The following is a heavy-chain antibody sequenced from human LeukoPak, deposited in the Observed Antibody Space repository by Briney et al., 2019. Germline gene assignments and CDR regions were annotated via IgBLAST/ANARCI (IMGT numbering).Heavy chain of an antibody. CDR1: GFTLSNYS. V-gene: IGHV3-21*01. Sequence: GGSLRLSCAASGFTLSNYSMNWVRQAPGKGLEWVSSISSSSSYIYYADSVKGRFTISRDNAKNSLYLQMNSLRAEDTAVYYCARGDSSGVDYWGPGTLVTVSS. J-gene: IGHJ4*02. CDR2: ISSSSSYI. CDR3: ARGDSSGVDY. D-gene: IGHD6-19*01.